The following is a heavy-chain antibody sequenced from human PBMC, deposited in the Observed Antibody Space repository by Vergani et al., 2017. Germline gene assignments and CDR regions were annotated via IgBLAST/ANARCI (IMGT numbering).Heavy chain of an antibody. CDR1: GYTFSNYY. CDR3: ARSQMATNDFDL. Sequence: QVQVVQSGAEVKKSGASVKDSCKTSGYTFSNYYMHWVRQAPGQGLEWMGIINPSGGHTNYAQKFQGRVTMTRDTSTSTVYMELSSLRSEDTAIYYCARSQMATNDFDLWGRGTLVTVSS. CDR2: INPSGGHT. J-gene: IGHJ4*02. V-gene: IGHV1-46*01. D-gene: IGHD5-24*01.